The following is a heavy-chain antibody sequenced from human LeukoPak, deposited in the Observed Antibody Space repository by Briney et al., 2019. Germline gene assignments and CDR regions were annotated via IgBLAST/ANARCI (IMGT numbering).Heavy chain of an antibody. Sequence: SETLSLTCTVSGGSISSGDYYWSWIRQPPGKGLEWIGYIYYSGSTYYNPSLKSRVTISVDTSKNQFSLKLSSVTAADTAVYYCARESRIAGPYYYYYGMDVWGQGTTVTVSS. CDR3: ARESRIAGPYYYYYGMDV. J-gene: IGHJ6*02. CDR1: GGSISSGDYY. V-gene: IGHV4-30-4*01. D-gene: IGHD6-13*01. CDR2: IYYSGST.